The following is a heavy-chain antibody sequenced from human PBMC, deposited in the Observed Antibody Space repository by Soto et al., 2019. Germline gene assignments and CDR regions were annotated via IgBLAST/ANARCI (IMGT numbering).Heavy chain of an antibody. CDR3: ATSGYSYGCPISYYFDY. CDR1: GFTVSSNY. V-gene: IGHV3-66*01. CDR2: IYSGGST. J-gene: IGHJ4*02. D-gene: IGHD5-18*01. Sequence: EVQLVESGGGLVQPGGSLRLSCAASGFTVSSNYMSWVRQAPGKGLEWVSVIYSGGSTYYADSVKGRFTISRDNSNNTLYLQMNSLRAEDTAVYYCATSGYSYGCPISYYFDYWGQGTLVTVSS.